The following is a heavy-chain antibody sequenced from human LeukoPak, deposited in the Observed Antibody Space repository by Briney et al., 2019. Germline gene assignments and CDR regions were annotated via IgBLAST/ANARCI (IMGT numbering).Heavy chain of an antibody. Sequence: GGSLRLSCATSGFSFTDYPMNWVRQAPGKGLEGISNIRTTAEGAKYAYCADSVKGRVTISRDDGKNTLYLHMNSLRDDDTAVYYCATGLRYAFDYWGQGILVTVSS. D-gene: IGHD3-9*01. V-gene: IGHV3-48*02. J-gene: IGHJ4*02. CDR1: GFSFTDYP. CDR2: IRTTAEGAKYA. CDR3: ATGLRYAFDY.